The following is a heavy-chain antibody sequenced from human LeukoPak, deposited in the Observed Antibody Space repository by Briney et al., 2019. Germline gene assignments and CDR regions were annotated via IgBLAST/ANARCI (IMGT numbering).Heavy chain of an antibody. V-gene: IGHV3-23*01. CDR1: GFTFSSYA. J-gene: IGHJ4*02. CDR2: ISGSGGIT. Sequence: VGSLRLSCAASGFTFSSYAMSWVRQAPGKGREGASGISGSGGITSYADSVKGRSTISRDNSKNTLFLQMNSMRVEDTAVYYCAKSLTAIVATIRSGADYWGQGTLVFVSS. D-gene: IGHD5-12*01. CDR3: AKSLTAIVATIRSGADY.